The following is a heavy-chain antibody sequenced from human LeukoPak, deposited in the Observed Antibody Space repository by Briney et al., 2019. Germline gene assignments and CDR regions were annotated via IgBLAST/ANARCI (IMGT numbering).Heavy chain of an antibody. CDR1: GGSVSNYY. Sequence: SETLSLTCTVSGGSVSNYYWSWVRQPPGKGLEYIGYIYHSGTTNYNPSLKSRVTMSLDTSKNQFSLKLSSVTAADAAQYYCATGSSYPPGELDYWGQGSLVTVSS. CDR2: IYHSGTT. D-gene: IGHD1-7*01. J-gene: IGHJ4*02. CDR3: ATGSSYPPGELDY. V-gene: IGHV4-59*02.